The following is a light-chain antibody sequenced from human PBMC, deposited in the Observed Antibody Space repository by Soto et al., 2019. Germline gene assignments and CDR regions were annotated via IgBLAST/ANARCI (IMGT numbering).Light chain of an antibody. CDR2: AAS. J-gene: IGKJ4*01. V-gene: IGKV1-39*01. Sequence: DIQMTQSPSSLSASVGDRVTITCRASQSISSYLNWYQQKPGKAPKLLIYAASSLQSGVPSRFSVSGSGTDFTITISSLQPEDFATYYCQHSYSTPLTFGGGTKVEIK. CDR3: QHSYSTPLT. CDR1: QSISSY.